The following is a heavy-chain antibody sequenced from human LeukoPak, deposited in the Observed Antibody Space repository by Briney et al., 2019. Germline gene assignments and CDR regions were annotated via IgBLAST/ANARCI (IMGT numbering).Heavy chain of an antibody. J-gene: IGHJ5*02. CDR2: INPNSGGT. V-gene: IGHV1-2*02. D-gene: IGHD6-19*01. Sequence: ASVKVSCKASGYTFTGYYMHWVRQAPGQGLEWMGWINPNSGGTSYAQKFQGRVTMTRDTSISTAYMELSRLRSDDTAVYYCARDQGIAVFKGGLNWFDPWGQGTLVTVSS. CDR3: ARDQGIAVFKGGLNWFDP. CDR1: GYTFTGYY.